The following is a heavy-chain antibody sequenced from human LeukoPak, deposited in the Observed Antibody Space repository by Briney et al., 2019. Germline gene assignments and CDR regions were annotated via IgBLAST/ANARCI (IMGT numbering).Heavy chain of an antibody. CDR1: GFTFSSYA. D-gene: IGHD3-10*01. V-gene: IGHV3-23*01. CDR2: ISGGGST. J-gene: IGHJ4*02. Sequence: GGSLRLSCAASGFTFSSYAMSWVRQAPGEGLEWVSAISGGGSTYYADSVKGRFTISRDNSMNTLYPQMNSLRAEDTAVYYCAKETMVRGVIITLDYWGQGALVTVSS. CDR3: AKETMVRGVIITLDY.